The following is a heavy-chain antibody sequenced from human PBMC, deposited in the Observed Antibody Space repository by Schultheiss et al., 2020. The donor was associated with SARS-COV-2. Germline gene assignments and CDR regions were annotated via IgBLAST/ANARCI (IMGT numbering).Heavy chain of an antibody. CDR3: ARLPFDKIGAAAGTSRLYYFDY. V-gene: IGHV5-51*01. Sequence: GESLKISCKGSGYSFTSYWISWVRQMPGKGLEWMGIIYPGDSDTRYSPSFQGQVTISADKSISTAYLQWSSLKASDTAMYYCARLPFDKIGAAAGTSRLYYFDYWGQGTLVTVSS. CDR2: IYPGDSDT. J-gene: IGHJ4*02. CDR1: GYSFTSYW. D-gene: IGHD6-13*01.